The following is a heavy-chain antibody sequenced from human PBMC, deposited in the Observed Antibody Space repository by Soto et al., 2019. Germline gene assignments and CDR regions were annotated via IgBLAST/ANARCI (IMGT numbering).Heavy chain of an antibody. Sequence: KTGGSLRLSCVASGFMFTKSTMNWVRQAPGKGLEWVSSITSASDYIFYADSVKGRFTISRDNANTSLYLQMNSLRAEDTAVYYCARVGTGSSTPLDIWGQGTMVTVSS. J-gene: IGHJ3*02. CDR2: ITSASDYI. D-gene: IGHD6-19*01. V-gene: IGHV3-21*01. CDR3: ARVGTGSSTPLDI. CDR1: GFMFTKST.